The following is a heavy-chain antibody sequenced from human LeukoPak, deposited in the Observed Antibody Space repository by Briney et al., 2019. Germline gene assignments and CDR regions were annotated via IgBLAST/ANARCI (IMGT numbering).Heavy chain of an antibody. CDR3: ACWTAMVFDY. V-gene: IGHV4-39*01. CDR1: GGSISSSSYY. D-gene: IGHD5-18*01. CDR2: IYYSGST. J-gene: IGHJ4*02. Sequence: KASETLSLTCTVSGGSISSSSYYWGWIRQPPGKGLEWIGSIYYSGSTYYNPSLKSRVTISVDTSKNQFSLKLSSVTAADTAVYYCACWTAMVFDYWGQGTLVTVSS.